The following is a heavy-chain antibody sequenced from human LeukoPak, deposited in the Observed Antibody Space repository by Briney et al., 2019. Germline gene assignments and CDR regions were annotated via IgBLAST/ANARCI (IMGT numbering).Heavy chain of an antibody. D-gene: IGHD3-10*01. Sequence: SETLSLTCTVSGXSVSSGTYYWSWIRQPPGKGLEWIGYIYYSGSTNYNPSLKSRVTISVDTSKNQFSLKLSSVTAADTAVYYCARALNRVYFGSGTYYGDYFDYWGQGILVTVSS. CDR3: ARALNRVYFGSGTYYGDYFDY. V-gene: IGHV4-61*01. CDR1: GXSVSSGTYY. CDR2: IYYSGST. J-gene: IGHJ4*02.